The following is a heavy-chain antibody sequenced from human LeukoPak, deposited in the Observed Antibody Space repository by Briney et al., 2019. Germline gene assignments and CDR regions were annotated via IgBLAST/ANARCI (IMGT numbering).Heavy chain of an antibody. CDR3: ARVRLLFGKDY. Sequence: ASVKVSCKAAGYTFTGYYMHWVRQAPGQGLEWTGWINPNSGGTNYAQKFQGRVTMTRDTSISTAYMELSRLRSDDTAVYYCARVRLLFGKDYWGQATLVTVSS. CDR2: INPNSGGT. D-gene: IGHD3-3*01. CDR1: GYTFTGYY. J-gene: IGHJ4*02. V-gene: IGHV1-2*02.